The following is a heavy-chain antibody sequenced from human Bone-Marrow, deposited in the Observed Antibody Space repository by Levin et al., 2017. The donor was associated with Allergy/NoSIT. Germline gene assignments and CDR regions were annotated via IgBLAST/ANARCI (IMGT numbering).Heavy chain of an antibody. J-gene: IGHJ6*02. V-gene: IGHV4-30-4*01. CDR1: GGSISSGDYY. D-gene: IGHD3-16*01. CDR2: IYYSGST. Sequence: PSETLSLTCTVSGGSISSGDYYWSWIRQPPGKGLEWIGYIYYSGSTYYNPSLKSRVAISVDTSKNQFSLKLSSVTAADTAVYYCARVGGYYGMDVWGQGTTVTVSS. CDR3: ARVGGYYGMDV.